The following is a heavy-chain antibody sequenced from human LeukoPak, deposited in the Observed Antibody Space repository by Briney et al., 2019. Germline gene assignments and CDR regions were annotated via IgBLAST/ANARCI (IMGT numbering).Heavy chain of an antibody. Sequence: SETLSLTFTVSGYSISSGYYWGWIRQPPGKGLEWIGSIYHSGSTYYNPSLKSRVTISVDTSKNQFSLKVSSVTAADTAVYYCARGVYYDSSGYYYRDAFDIWGQGTMVTVSS. CDR3: ARGVYYDSSGYYYRDAFDI. J-gene: IGHJ3*02. D-gene: IGHD3-22*01. CDR2: IYHSGST. V-gene: IGHV4-38-2*02. CDR1: GYSISSGYY.